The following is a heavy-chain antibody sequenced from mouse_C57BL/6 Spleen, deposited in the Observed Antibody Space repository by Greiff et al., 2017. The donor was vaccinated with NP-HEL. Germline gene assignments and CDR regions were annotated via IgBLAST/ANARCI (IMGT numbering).Heavy chain of an antibody. CDR3: VGGFYAMDY. J-gene: IGHJ4*01. CDR2: IRSKSNNYAT. V-gene: IGHV10-1*01. Sequence: DVHLVESGGGLVQPKGSLKLSCAASGFSFNTYAMNWVRQAPGKGLEWVARIRSKSNNYATYYADSVKDRFTISRDDSESMLYLQMNNLKTEDTAMYYCVGGFYAMDYWGQGTSVTVSS. D-gene: IGHD1-1*02. CDR1: GFSFNTYA.